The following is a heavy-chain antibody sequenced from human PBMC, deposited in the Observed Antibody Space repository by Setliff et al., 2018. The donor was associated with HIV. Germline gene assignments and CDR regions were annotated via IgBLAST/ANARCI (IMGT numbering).Heavy chain of an antibody. J-gene: IGHJ4*02. CDR3: AVWFGQVSGLHY. D-gene: IGHD3-10*01. CDR1: GYSFTNYW. Sequence: PGESLKISCKGYGYSFTNYWIAWVRQMPGKGLEWMGIIYPGDSDTRYSPSFQGQVTISADKSISTAYLQWSSLKAADTAMYYCAVWFGQVSGLHYWGQGTLGTSPQ. V-gene: IGHV5-51*01. CDR2: IYPGDSDT.